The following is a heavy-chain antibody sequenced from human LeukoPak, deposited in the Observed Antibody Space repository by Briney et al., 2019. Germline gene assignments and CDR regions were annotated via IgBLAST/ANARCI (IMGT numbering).Heavy chain of an antibody. J-gene: IGHJ6*02. Sequence: GGSLRLSCAASGFTFSSYSMNWVRQAPGKGLEWVSSISSSSSYIYYADSVKGRFTISRDNAKNSLYLQMNSLRAEDTAVYYCAREEYNDYYYYGMDVWGQGTTVTVSS. CDR2: ISSSSSYI. CDR1: GFTFSSYS. CDR3: AREEYNDYYYYGMDV. D-gene: IGHD1-14*01. V-gene: IGHV3-21*01.